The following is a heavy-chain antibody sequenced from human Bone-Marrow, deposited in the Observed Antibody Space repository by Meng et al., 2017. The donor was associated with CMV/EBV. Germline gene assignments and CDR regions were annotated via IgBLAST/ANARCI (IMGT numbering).Heavy chain of an antibody. CDR3: ARVGYCSISTCYSWFDP. Sequence: ASVKVSCKASGYTFTGYYMHWVRQAPGQGLEWMGWMNPNSGNTAYAQKFQGRVTITRNTSISTAYMELSSLRSEDTAVYYCARVGYCSISTCYSWFDPWGQGTLVTFSS. D-gene: IGHD2-2*02. V-gene: IGHV1-8*03. CDR2: MNPNSGNT. J-gene: IGHJ5*02. CDR1: GYTFTGYY.